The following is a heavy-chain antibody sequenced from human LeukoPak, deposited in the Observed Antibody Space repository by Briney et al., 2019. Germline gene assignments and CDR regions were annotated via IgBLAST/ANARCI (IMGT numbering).Heavy chain of an antibody. CDR3: ARALYDFWSGYYQGGLGY. Sequence: GGSLRLSCAASGFTFSSYAMHWVRQAPGKGLEWVAVISYDGSNKYYADSVKGRFTISRDNSKNTLYLQMNSLRAEDRAVYYCARALYDFWSGYYQGGLGYWGQGTLVTVSS. D-gene: IGHD3-3*01. V-gene: IGHV3-30-3*01. CDR2: ISYDGSNK. J-gene: IGHJ4*02. CDR1: GFTFSSYA.